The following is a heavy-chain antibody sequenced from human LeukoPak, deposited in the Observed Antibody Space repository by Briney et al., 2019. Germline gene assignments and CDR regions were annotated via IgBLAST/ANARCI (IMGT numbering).Heavy chain of an antibody. J-gene: IGHJ4*02. D-gene: IGHD6-25*01. Sequence: PGGSLRLSCAASGFTFSRYGMNWVRQAPGKGLEWVSYTSISSVTIYYADSVRGRFTISRDNSKNMIYLQMNSLRDEDMAVYYCAKAVRLAAPDYWGQGTLVTVSS. V-gene: IGHV3-48*02. CDR1: GFTFSRYG. CDR2: TSISSVTI. CDR3: AKAVRLAAPDY.